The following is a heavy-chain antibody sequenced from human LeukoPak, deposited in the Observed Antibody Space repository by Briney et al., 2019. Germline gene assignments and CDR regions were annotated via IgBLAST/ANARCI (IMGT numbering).Heavy chain of an antibody. J-gene: IGHJ4*02. CDR2: INPNSGGT. V-gene: IGHV1-2*02. D-gene: IGHD2-15*01. Sequence: ASVKVSCKASGYTFTGYYMLWVRQAPGQGLEWMGWINPNSGGTNYAQKFQGRVTMTGDTSISTAYMELSRLRSDDTAVYYCAVDCSGGSCYGDWGQGTLVTVSS. CDR1: GYTFTGYY. CDR3: AVDCSGGSCYGD.